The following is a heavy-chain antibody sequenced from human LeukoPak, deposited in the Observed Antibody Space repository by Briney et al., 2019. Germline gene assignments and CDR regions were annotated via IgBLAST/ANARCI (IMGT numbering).Heavy chain of an antibody. CDR3: ARDLPALGYCSSTSCRFDY. Sequence: ASVKVSCKASGYTFTSYDINWVRQAPGQGLEWMGWFSAYNGNTNYAQKLQGRVTMTTDTSTSTAYMELRSLRSDDTAVYYCARDLPALGYCSSTSCRFDYWGQGTLVTVSS. D-gene: IGHD2-2*01. J-gene: IGHJ4*02. CDR1: GYTFTSYD. V-gene: IGHV1-18*01. CDR2: FSAYNGNT.